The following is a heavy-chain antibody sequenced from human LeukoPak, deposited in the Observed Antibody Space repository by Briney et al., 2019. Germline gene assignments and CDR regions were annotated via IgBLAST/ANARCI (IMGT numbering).Heavy chain of an antibody. D-gene: IGHD2-2*01. J-gene: IGHJ4*02. Sequence: SGGSLRLSCAASGFSFTNAWMSWVRQAPGKGLEWVGRIKSRTDGGTPDYAAPVKGSFIISRDDSKKTLFLQMNSLKTEDTALYYCAKDGQGAPAAYFDYWGQGTLVTVSS. CDR1: GFSFTNAW. CDR2: IKSRTDGGTP. V-gene: IGHV3-15*01. CDR3: AKDGQGAPAAYFDY.